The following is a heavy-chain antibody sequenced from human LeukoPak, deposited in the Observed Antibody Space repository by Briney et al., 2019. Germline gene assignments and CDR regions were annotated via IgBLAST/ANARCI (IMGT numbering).Heavy chain of an antibody. Sequence: KPSETLSLTCAVYGGSFSGYYWSWIRQPPGKGLEWIGEINHSGSTNYNPSLKSRVTISVDTSKNQFSLKLSSVTAADTAVYYCARTNYYDFWSGYWELVEVGMDVWGQGTTVTVSS. CDR2: INHSGST. CDR1: GGSFSGYY. CDR3: ARTNYYDFWSGYWELVEVGMDV. J-gene: IGHJ6*02. V-gene: IGHV4-34*01. D-gene: IGHD3-3*01.